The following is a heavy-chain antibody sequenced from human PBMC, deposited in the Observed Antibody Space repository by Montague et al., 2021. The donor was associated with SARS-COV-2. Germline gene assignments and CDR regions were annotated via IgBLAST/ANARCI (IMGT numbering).Heavy chain of an antibody. CDR1: GASVGSSD. J-gene: IGHJ3*02. Sequence: SETLSLTCTVSGASVGSSDWGWIRQSPGKGLEWIGYFYSVGSIDYNPSLKSRATISRDTSKNQFSLKVRSVTAADTAVYYCARETMTADAFGIWGQGTMVTVSS. CDR2: FYSVGSI. CDR3: ARETMTADAFGI. D-gene: IGHD1-14*01. V-gene: IGHV4-59*02.